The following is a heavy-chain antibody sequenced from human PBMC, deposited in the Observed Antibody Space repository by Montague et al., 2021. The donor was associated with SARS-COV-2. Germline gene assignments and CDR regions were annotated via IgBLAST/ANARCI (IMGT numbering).Heavy chain of an antibody. CDR1: GFSLSTSGMC. V-gene: IGHV2-70*01. CDR3: ALIRMGVGHILTFGYRRYCFDF. J-gene: IGHJ4*03. CDR2: IDWDDDK. D-gene: IGHD3-9*01. Sequence: PALVKPTQTLTLTCTFSGFSLSTSGMCVGWIRQPPGKALEWLALIDWDDDKYYSTSLKTRLTITKDTSKNQVVLTMTNMDPVDTATYYCALIRMGVGHILTFGYRRYCFDFWGQGTLVTVSS.